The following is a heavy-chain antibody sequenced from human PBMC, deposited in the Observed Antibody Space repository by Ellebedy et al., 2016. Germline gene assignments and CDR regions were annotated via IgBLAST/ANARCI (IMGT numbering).Heavy chain of an antibody. V-gene: IGHV4-34*01. CDR1: GASLGASLSGYY. CDR2: INESGTM. D-gene: IGHD3-10*01. J-gene: IGHJ4*02. CDR3: ARGIYGSGSVDY. Sequence: SETLSLTCAVYGASLGASLSGYYWSWIRQPPGKGLEWIGEINESGTMNYSPSLKSRVTISVDKSKNQFSLRLSSVTAADTAVYFCARGIYGSGSVDYWGQGTLVTVSS.